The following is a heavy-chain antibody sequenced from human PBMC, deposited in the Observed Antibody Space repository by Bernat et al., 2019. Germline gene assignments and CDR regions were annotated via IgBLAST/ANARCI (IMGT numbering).Heavy chain of an antibody. Sequence: EVQLVESGGGLVQPGGSLRVSCVASGFTVSSYSMNWVRQAPGKGLEWISYISSSTIYYADSVKGRFTISRDNANNSLYLQMNSLRDEDTAVYYCARAAGDGRHSFDYWGQGNLVTVSS. CDR2: ISSSTI. CDR3: ARAAGDGRHSFDY. V-gene: IGHV3-48*02. D-gene: IGHD1-26*01. CDR1: GFTVSSYS. J-gene: IGHJ4*02.